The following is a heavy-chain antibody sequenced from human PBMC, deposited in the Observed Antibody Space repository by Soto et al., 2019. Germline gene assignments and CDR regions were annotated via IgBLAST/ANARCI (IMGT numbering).Heavy chain of an antibody. CDR3: ARDDGLGLAPYYGMAV. D-gene: IGHD3-10*01. J-gene: IGHJ6*02. V-gene: IGHV3-48*03. Sequence: EVQLVESGGGLVQPGGSLRLSCAASGFTFSSYEMNWVRQAPGKGLEWVSYISSSGSTIFYADSVKGRFTIPRDNAKNSLYLQMTSLRAEDTAVYYCARDDGLGLAPYYGMAVWGQGTTVTVSS. CDR1: GFTFSSYE. CDR2: ISSSGSTI.